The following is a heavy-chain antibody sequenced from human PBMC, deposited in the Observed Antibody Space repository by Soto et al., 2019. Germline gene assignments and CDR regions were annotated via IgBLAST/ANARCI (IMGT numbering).Heavy chain of an antibody. CDR2: IYHSGST. V-gene: IGHV4-30-2*01. D-gene: IGHD2-15*01. CDR1: GGSISSGGYS. J-gene: IGHJ5*02. Sequence: SETLSLTCAVSGGSISSGGYSWSWIRQPPGKGLEWIGYIYHSGSTYYNPSLKSRVTISVDRSKNQFSLKLSSVTAADTAVYYCAREGIGVGNWFDPWGQGTLVTVSS. CDR3: AREGIGVGNWFDP.